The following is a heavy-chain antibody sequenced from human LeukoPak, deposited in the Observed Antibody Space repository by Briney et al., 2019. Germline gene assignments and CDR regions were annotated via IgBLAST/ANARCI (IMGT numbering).Heavy chain of an antibody. J-gene: IGHJ4*02. CDR3: ARDTLQLPYSSSSSDY. CDR1: GYTFTSYA. CDR2: INTNTGNP. D-gene: IGHD6-13*01. Sequence: ASVKVSCKASGYTFTSYAMNWVRQAPGQGLEWMGWINTNTGNPTYAQGFTGRFVFSLDTSVSTAYLQISSLKAEDTAVYYCARDTLQLPYSSSSSDYWGQGTLVTVSS. V-gene: IGHV7-4-1*02.